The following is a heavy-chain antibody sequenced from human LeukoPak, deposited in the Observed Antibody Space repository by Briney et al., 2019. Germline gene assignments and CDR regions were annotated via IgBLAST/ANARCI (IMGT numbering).Heavy chain of an antibody. V-gene: IGHV4-39*01. CDR1: GFTFSSSE. J-gene: IGHJ3*01. CDR3: ARPLNTGDVDAFDV. D-gene: IGHD2-8*02. CDR2: IYYSGRT. Sequence: GSLRLSCAASGFTFSSSEMNWIRQPPGKGLEWIANIYYSGRTYYNPSLKSRVTISVDTSKNQFSLKVSAVTAADTAVYYCARPLNTGDVDAFDVWGQGTMVTVFS.